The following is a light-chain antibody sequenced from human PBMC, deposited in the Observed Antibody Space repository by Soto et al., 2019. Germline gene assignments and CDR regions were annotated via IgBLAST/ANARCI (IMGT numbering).Light chain of an antibody. CDR3: QPRSFGLT. V-gene: IGKV3-11*01. CDR1: QSVHNY. Sequence: EIVLTQSPATLSLSPGQRATLSCRASQSVHNYLAWYQQKPGQAPRLLIYDASNRATGIPARFSGSGSGTDFTLTISSLEPEDFAVYYCQPRSFGLTFGPGIKVDFK. CDR2: DAS. J-gene: IGKJ3*01.